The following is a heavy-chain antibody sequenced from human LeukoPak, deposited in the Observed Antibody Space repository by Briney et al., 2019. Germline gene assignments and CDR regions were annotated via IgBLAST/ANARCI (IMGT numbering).Heavy chain of an antibody. V-gene: IGHV3-13*01. J-gene: IGHJ4*02. CDR1: GFSFSSYD. CDR3: ARAVAGTDEIDS. CDR2: IGSGGDT. Sequence: GGSLRLSCAGYGFSFSSYDTLWVRHATRKGLEGVSAIGSGGDTYYAGSVKGRFTIYRESAKNSFYLQMNSLSAGDTAVYFCARAVAGTDEIDSWGQGTLVTVSS. D-gene: IGHD6-19*01.